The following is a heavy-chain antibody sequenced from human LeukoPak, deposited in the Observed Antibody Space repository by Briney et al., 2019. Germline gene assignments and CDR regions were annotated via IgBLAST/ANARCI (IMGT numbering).Heavy chain of an antibody. CDR2: ISSSSSYI. CDR1: GFSFSSYS. D-gene: IGHD3-3*01. CDR3: ARELRFLEWLNKRDWFDP. V-gene: IGHV3-21*01. Sequence: PGGSLRLSCAASGFSFSSYSMNWVRQAPGKGLEWVSSISSSSSYIYYADSVKGRFTISRDNAKNSLYLQMNSLRAEDTAVYYCARELRFLEWLNKRDWFDPWGQGTLVTVSS. J-gene: IGHJ5*02.